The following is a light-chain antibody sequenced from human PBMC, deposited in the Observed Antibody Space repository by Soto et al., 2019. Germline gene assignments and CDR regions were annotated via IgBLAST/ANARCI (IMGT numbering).Light chain of an antibody. V-gene: IGLV2-14*01. CDR1: SSDVGGYNY. J-gene: IGLJ2*01. CDR3: SSYTSSITLV. Sequence: QSALTQPASVSGSPGQSITISFTGTSSDVGGYNYVSWYQQHPGKAPKLMIYDVNNRPSGVSNRFSGSKSGNTASLTISGLQAEDEGDYYCSSYTSSITLVFGGGTQLTVL. CDR2: DVN.